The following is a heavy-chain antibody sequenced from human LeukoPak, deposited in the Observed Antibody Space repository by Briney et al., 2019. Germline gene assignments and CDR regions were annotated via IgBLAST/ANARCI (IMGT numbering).Heavy chain of an antibody. CDR3: EREGGWNLPTLVY. Sequence: GGSLRLSCAASGFTFSSYSMNWVRQAPGKGLEWVSSISDSSSYIYYADSVKGRFTISRDNAKNTLYLHMNSLRAEDTAVYYCEREGGWNLPTLVYWGQGTLVTVSS. D-gene: IGHD2-15*01. CDR2: ISDSSSYI. V-gene: IGHV3-21*06. J-gene: IGHJ4*02. CDR1: GFTFSSYS.